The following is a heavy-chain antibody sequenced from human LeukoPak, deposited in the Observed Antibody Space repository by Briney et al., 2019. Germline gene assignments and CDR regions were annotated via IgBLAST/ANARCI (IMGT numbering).Heavy chain of an antibody. V-gene: IGHV3-7*01. D-gene: IGHD3-3*01. CDR3: LRDLSYYDFWRGYYWYPTFDI. Sequence: QTGGSLRLSCAASGFTFSSYWMSWVRQAPGKGLEWVANIKQDGSEKYYVDSVKGRFTISRDNAKNSLYLQMNSLRAEDTAVYYFLRDLSYYDFWRGYYWYPTFDIWGQGTMVNGSS. CDR2: IKQDGSEK. J-gene: IGHJ3*02. CDR1: GFTFSSYW.